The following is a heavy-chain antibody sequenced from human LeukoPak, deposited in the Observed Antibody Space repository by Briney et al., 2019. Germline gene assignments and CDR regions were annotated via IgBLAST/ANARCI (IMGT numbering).Heavy chain of an antibody. Sequence: ASVKVSCKASGYAFTSYYMHWVRQAPGQGLEWMGIINPSGGSTSCAQKFQGRVTMTRDMSTSTVYMELSSLRSEDTAVYYCARGGKATVVTMWGQGILVTVSS. CDR2: INPSGGST. V-gene: IGHV1-46*01. CDR1: GYAFTSYY. D-gene: IGHD4-23*01. CDR3: ARGGKATVVTM. J-gene: IGHJ4*02.